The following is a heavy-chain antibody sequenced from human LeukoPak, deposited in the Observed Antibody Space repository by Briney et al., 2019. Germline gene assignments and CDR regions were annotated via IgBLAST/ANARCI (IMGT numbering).Heavy chain of an antibody. CDR1: GFSFSSYW. Sequence: GGSMRLSCAASGFSFSSYWMNWVRQAPGKGLEWVANIKQDGSEKYYVDSVKGRFTISRDNAKNSLYLQMNSLRAEDTAVYYCASGGYSFFYWGQGTLVTVSS. CDR2: IKQDGSEK. CDR3: ASGGYSFFY. J-gene: IGHJ4*02. V-gene: IGHV3-7*03. D-gene: IGHD5-18*01.